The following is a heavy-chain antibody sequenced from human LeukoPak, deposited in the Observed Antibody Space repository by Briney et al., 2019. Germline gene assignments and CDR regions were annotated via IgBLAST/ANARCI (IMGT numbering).Heavy chain of an antibody. D-gene: IGHD4-17*01. CDR1: GFSFSSYG. CDR2: IWSDGRNK. V-gene: IGHV3-33*01. J-gene: IGHJ3*02. Sequence: PGGSLRLSCAASGFSFSSYGMHWVRQAPGKGLEWVAGIWSDGRNKYYADSVKGRFTVSRDNSKNTLFLQMSSLRADDTALYYCAREVTNDAFDIWGKGTVDPVSS. CDR3: AREVTNDAFDI.